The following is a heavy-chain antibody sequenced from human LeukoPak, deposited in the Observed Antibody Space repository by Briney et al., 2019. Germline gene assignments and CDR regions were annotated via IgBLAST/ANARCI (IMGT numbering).Heavy chain of an antibody. Sequence: SWVRQPPGKGLEWIGYIYYSGSTYYNPSLKSRVTISVDTSKNQCSLKLSSVTAADTAVYYCARERLVRGLDIWGQGTMVTVSS. CDR3: ARERLVRGLDI. D-gene: IGHD3-9*01. J-gene: IGHJ3*02. CDR2: IYYSGST. V-gene: IGHV4-30-4*01.